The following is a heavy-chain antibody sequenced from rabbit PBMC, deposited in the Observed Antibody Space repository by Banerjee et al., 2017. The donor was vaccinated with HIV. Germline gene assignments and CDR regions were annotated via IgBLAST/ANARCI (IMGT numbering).Heavy chain of an antibody. CDR1: GFSFSNKYV. CDR3: ARDLAGVIGWNFNL. J-gene: IGHJ4*01. CDR2: IDAGSSDST. D-gene: IGHD4-1*01. Sequence: QEQLEESGGDLVKPEGSLTLTCTASGFSFSNKYVMCWVRQAPGKGLEWIACIDAGSSDSTWYATWAKGRFTISKTSSTTVTLQMTSLTAADTATYFCARDLAGVIGWNFNLWGQGTLVTVS. V-gene: IGHV1S45*01.